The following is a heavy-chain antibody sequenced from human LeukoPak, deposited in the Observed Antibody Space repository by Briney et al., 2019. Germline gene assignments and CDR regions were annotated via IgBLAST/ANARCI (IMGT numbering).Heavy chain of an antibody. CDR1: GFTFSIYT. D-gene: IGHD3-9*01. CDR2: ISSGSTYK. Sequence: GGSLRLSCAASGFTFSIYTMNWVRQAPGKGLEWVSSISSGSTYKYYADSVKGRFTISRDSAKNSLFLQMSSLRADDTAVYYCARDSAAYDVLTGWMDVWGQGTTVTVSS. CDR3: ARDSAAYDVLTGWMDV. V-gene: IGHV3-21*01. J-gene: IGHJ6*02.